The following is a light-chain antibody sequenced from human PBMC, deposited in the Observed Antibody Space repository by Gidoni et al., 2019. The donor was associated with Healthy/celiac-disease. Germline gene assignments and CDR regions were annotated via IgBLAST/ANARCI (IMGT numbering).Light chain of an antibody. Sequence: EIVLTQSPGTLSLSPGERATLSCRASQSVSSSYLAWYQQKPGQAPRLLIYGASSRATGIPDRFSGSGSGTDFTLTISRLEPEDFAAYYCQQLRTFGPGTKVDIK. V-gene: IGKV3-20*01. CDR1: QSVSSSY. J-gene: IGKJ3*01. CDR3: QQLRT. CDR2: GAS.